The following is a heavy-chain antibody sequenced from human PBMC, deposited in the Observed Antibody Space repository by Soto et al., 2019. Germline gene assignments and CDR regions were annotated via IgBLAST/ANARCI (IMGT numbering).Heavy chain of an antibody. Sequence: QVQLVQSGAEVKKPGASVKVSCKASGYTFTSYGISWVRQAPGQGLEWMGWISAYNGNTNYAQKLQGRVTMTTDTFTSTAYMELRSMRSDDTAVYYCARDHPYYDSSNGVNWFDPWGQGTLVTVSS. J-gene: IGHJ5*02. CDR1: GYTFTSYG. CDR2: ISAYNGNT. CDR3: ARDHPYYDSSNGVNWFDP. V-gene: IGHV1-18*04. D-gene: IGHD3-22*01.